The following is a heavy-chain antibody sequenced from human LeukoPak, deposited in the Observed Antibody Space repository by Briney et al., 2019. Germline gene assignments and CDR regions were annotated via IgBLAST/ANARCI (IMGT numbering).Heavy chain of an antibody. V-gene: IGHV1-46*01. CDR3: VRGGLSYYDGSFDF. J-gene: IGHJ4*02. CDR1: GYTFTSYY. D-gene: IGHD3-22*01. CDR2: INPDGGAT. Sequence: GASVKVSCKASGYTFTSYYIHWVRQAPGQGLEGMGIINPDGGATTYAQKVQGRVTLTSDTSTSTVHMELSSLTSEDTAVYYCVRGGLSYYDGSFDFWGQGTLVGVSS.